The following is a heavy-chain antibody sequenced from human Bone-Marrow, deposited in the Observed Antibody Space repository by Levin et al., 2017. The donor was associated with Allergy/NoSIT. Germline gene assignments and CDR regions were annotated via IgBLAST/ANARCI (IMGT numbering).Heavy chain of an antibody. Sequence: PSETLSLTCVVSGYSIGSGYYWGWIRQPPGKGLEWIGNMYHGGTSYYNPSLKSRVTISLDTSNNEVSLKLTSVTAADTAVYFCARAEMSGKFGMDVWGQGTAVTVSS. CDR3: ARAEMSGKFGMDV. CDR1: GYSIGSGYY. D-gene: IGHD5-24*01. CDR2: MYHGGTS. V-gene: IGHV4-38-2*01. J-gene: IGHJ6*02.